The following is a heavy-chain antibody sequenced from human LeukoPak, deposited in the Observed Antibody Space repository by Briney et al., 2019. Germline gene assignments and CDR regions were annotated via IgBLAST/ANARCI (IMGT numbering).Heavy chain of an antibody. Sequence: GASVKVSCKASGYTFTSYYMHWVRQAPRQGPEWMGIINPSGGSTSYAQKFQGRVTMTRDTSTSTVYMELSSLRSEDTAVYYCARDWLSLDAFDIWGQGTMVTVSS. CDR3: ARDWLSLDAFDI. J-gene: IGHJ3*02. CDR2: INPSGGST. CDR1: GYTFTSYY. D-gene: IGHD6-19*01. V-gene: IGHV1-46*01.